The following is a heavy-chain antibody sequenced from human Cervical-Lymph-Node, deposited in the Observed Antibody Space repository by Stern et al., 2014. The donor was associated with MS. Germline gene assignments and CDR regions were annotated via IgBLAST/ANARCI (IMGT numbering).Heavy chain of an antibody. J-gene: IGHJ6*02. CDR2: IIPLSGKT. V-gene: IGHV1-69*01. D-gene: IGHD6-19*01. CDR1: GDTLSRYA. CDR3: AGSYSGWDNPYHFYGMDV. Sequence: VQLEESGAEVKKPGSSVKVSCKASGDTLSRYAISWVRQAPGQGLEWMGGIIPLSGKTNYAQKFQGRIKLLADESTSTAYMELSSLRSEDAAVYYCAGSYSGWDNPYHFYGMDVWGQGTTVTVSS.